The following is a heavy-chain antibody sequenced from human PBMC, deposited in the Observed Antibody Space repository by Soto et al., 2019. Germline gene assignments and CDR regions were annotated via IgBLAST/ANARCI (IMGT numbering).Heavy chain of an antibody. D-gene: IGHD5-18*01. CDR2: ISWNSGSI. Sequence: SLRLSCAASGFTFDDYAMHWVRQAPGKGLEWVSGISWNSGSIGYADSVKGRFTISRDNAKNTLYLQMNSLRAEDTAVYYCARAGYSYGYGSDYWGQGTLVTVSS. CDR1: GFTFDDYA. CDR3: ARAGYSYGYGSDY. J-gene: IGHJ4*02. V-gene: IGHV3-9*01.